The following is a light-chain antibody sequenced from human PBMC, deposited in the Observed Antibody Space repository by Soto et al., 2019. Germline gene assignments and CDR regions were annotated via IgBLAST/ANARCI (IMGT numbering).Light chain of an antibody. CDR3: QQFKSGTWT. CDR1: QNIERW. CDR2: DVS. Sequence: IQMTQSPSSLSASVGDRVTITCRASQNIERWLAWYQRKPGKAPKLLLYDVSSLESGVPSRFSGSGSATEFILTINGLQPDDFATYFCQQFKSGTWTFGQGTIV. J-gene: IGKJ1*01. V-gene: IGKV1-5*01.